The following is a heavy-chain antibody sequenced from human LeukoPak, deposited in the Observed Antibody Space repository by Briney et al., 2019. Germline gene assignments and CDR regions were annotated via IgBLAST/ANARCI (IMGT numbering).Heavy chain of an antibody. J-gene: IGHJ5*01. D-gene: IGHD1-1*01. Sequence: PGGSLRLSCAASGFTFSSYWMSWVRQAPGKGLEWVANIKQDGSEKYYVDSVKGRFTISRDNAKNTLYLQMNSLRAEDTAMYHCVRAESFKFNYWFDSWGQGTLVTVSS. V-gene: IGHV3-7*01. CDR3: VRAESFKFNYWFDS. CDR1: GFTFSSYW. CDR2: IKQDGSEK.